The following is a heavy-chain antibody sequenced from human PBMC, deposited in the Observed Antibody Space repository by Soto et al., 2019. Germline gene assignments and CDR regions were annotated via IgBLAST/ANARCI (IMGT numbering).Heavy chain of an antibody. J-gene: IGHJ4*02. V-gene: IGHV1-69*16. Sequence: QVQLEQSGAEVKTPGSSVTVSCKASGGTFNTYTINWVRQAPGQWLELMGGIIPSLGTVKYSQNFQARVTIIADESTNTAHMDLSSLRSEDTAVYYCARRNLGRGWDYAFDYWGQGTVVIVSS. CDR3: ARRNLGRGWDYAFDY. D-gene: IGHD3-10*01. CDR2: IIPSLGTV. CDR1: GGTFNTYT.